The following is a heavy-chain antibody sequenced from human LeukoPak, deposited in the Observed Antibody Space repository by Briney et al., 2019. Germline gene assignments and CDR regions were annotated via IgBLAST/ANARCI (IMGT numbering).Heavy chain of an antibody. V-gene: IGHV3-23*01. CDR1: GFTFISYA. CDR3: AKDRIVVAGDAFDI. D-gene: IGHD6-19*01. J-gene: IGHJ3*02. Sequence: GGSLRLSCAASGFTFISYAMRWFRQAPGKGLEGVSAISGSGGSTYYADSVKGRFTISRDNSKNPLYLQIHSRKAEDTAVYYCAKDRIVVAGDAFDIWGQGTMLTVSS. CDR2: ISGSGGST.